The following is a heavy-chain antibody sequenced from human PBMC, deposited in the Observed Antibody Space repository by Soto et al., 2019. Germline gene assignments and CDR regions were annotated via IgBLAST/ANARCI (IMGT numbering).Heavy chain of an antibody. V-gene: IGHV3-23*01. CDR1: GFTFDRFA. CDR2: VTGSAGST. J-gene: IGHJ3*02. CDR3: ARDRGVLMGYDAFDI. D-gene: IGHD2-8*01. Sequence: PGGSLRLSCAASGFTFDRFAMSWVRQAPGKGLEWVSTVTGSAGSTYYADSVKGRFTISRDNSKNTLYLQMNNLRADDTAVYYCARDRGVLMGYDAFDIWGQGTMVTVSS.